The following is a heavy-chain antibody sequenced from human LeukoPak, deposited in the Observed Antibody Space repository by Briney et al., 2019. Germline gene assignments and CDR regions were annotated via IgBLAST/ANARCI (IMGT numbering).Heavy chain of an antibody. CDR3: ARGITMIAVVITMYNWFDP. V-gene: IGHV4-34*01. CDR2: INHSGST. CDR1: GGSFSGYY. Sequence: SETLSLTCAVYGGSFSGYYWSWIRQPPGKGLEWIGEINHSGSTNYNPSLKSRVTISVDTSKNQFSLKLSSVTAADTAVYYCARGITMIAVVITMYNWFDPWGQGTLVTVSS. J-gene: IGHJ5*02. D-gene: IGHD3-22*01.